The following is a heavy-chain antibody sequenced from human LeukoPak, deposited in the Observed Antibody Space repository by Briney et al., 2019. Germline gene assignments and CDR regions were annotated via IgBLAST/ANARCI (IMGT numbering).Heavy chain of an antibody. J-gene: IGHJ4*02. V-gene: IGHV1-2*02. D-gene: IGHD3-3*01. CDR3: ARETDPPAYDFWSGYWSY. CDR1: GYTFTGYY. CDR2: INPNSGGT. Sequence: ASVKVSCKASGYTFTGYYMHWVRQAPGQGLEWMGWINPNSGGTNYAQKLQGRVTMTTDTSTSTAYMELRSLRSDDTAVYYCARETDPPAYDFWSGYWSYWGQGTLVTVSP.